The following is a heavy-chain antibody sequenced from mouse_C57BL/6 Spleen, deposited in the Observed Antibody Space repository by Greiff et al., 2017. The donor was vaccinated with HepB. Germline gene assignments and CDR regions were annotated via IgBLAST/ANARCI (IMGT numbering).Heavy chain of an antibody. CDR2: ISDGGSYT. CDR1: GFTFSSYA. D-gene: IGHD1-1*01. J-gene: IGHJ2*01. Sequence: EVKVEESGGGLVKPGGSLKLSCAASGFTFSSYAMSWVRQTPEKRLEWVATISDGGSYTYYPDNVKGRFTISRDNAKNNLYLQMSHLKSEDTAMYYCARDRDYGSTSYFDYWGQGTTLTVSS. V-gene: IGHV5-4*01. CDR3: ARDRDYGSTSYFDY.